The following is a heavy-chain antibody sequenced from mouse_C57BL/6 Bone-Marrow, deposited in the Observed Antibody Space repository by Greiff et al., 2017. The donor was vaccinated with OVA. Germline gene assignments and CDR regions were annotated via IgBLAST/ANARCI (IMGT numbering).Heavy chain of an antibody. CDR1: GFTFSDYG. V-gene: IGHV5-17*01. J-gene: IGHJ3*01. D-gene: IGHD2-12*01. CDR3: ASYEGWLAY. Sequence: EVKLMESGGGLVKPGGSLKLSCAASGFTFSDYGMHWVRQAPEKGLEWVAYISSGSSTIYYADTVKGRFTISGDNAKNTLFLQMTSLRSEDTAMYYCASYEGWLAYWGQGTLVTVSA. CDR2: ISSGSSTI.